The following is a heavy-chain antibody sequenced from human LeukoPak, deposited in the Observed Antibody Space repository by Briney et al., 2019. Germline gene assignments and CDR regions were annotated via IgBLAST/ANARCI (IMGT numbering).Heavy chain of an antibody. CDR2: INPSGGST. D-gene: IGHD1-14*01. CDR3: ARDIGRSAIPNWEPKFGGDY. V-gene: IGHV1-46*01. J-gene: IGHJ4*02. CDR1: GYTFTSYY. Sequence: ASVKVSCKASGYTFTSYYMHWVRQAPGQGLEWMGIINPSGGSTSYAQKFQGRVTMTRDTSTSTVYMELSSLRSEDTAVYYCARDIGRSAIPNWEPKFGGDYWGQGTLVTVSS.